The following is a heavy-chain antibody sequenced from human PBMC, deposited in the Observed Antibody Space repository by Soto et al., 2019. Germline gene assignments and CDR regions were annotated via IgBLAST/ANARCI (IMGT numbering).Heavy chain of an antibody. CDR3: AKDLSHNYDFWSGYSGNFDY. CDR1: GFTFSSYA. D-gene: IGHD3-3*01. Sequence: GGSLRLSCAASGFTFSSYAMSWVRQAPGKGLEWVSAISGSGGSTYNADSVKGRFTISRDNSKNTLYLQMNSLRAEDTAVYYCAKDLSHNYDFWSGYSGNFDYWGQGTLVTVSS. CDR2: ISGSGGST. J-gene: IGHJ4*02. V-gene: IGHV3-23*01.